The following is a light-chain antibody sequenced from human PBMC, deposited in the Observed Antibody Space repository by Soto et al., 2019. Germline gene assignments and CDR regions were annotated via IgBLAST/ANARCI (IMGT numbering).Light chain of an antibody. Sequence: EIVMTQSPATLSVSPGERATLSCRASQSVSSNLAWYQQKPGQAPRLLIYGASTRATGIPARFSGSGSGTEFTLTISSLQSEDFAVYYCQQYNNWLGTFGGGTMVEIK. CDR1: QSVSSN. CDR3: QQYNNWLGT. J-gene: IGKJ4*01. V-gene: IGKV3-15*01. CDR2: GAS.